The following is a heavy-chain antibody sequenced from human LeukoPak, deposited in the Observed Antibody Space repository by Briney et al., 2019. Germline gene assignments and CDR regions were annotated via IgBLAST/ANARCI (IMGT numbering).Heavy chain of an antibody. CDR3: ARGGKWLVPDY. V-gene: IGHV1-8*03. Sequence: ASVKVSCKASGGTFSSYAISWVRQAPGQGLEWMGGFDPEDGETIYAQKFQDRVTITRNTSISTAYMELSSLRSEDTAVYFCARGGKWLVPDYWGQGSLVTVSS. CDR1: GGTFSSYA. D-gene: IGHD6-19*01. J-gene: IGHJ4*02. CDR2: FDPEDGET.